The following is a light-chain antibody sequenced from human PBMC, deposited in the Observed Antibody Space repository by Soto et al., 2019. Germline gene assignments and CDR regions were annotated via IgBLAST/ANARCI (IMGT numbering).Light chain of an antibody. J-gene: IGKJ1*01. Sequence: DIEMTQSPSTLSASVGDRVTITCRAGQSISTLLAWYQQKPGKAPKLLIYDASSLESGVPSRFSGSGAGTECTLTVSSLQPDDVATDYCQQYNSFSGTFGQGTKVDIK. V-gene: IGKV1-5*01. CDR3: QQYNSFSGT. CDR2: DAS. CDR1: QSISTL.